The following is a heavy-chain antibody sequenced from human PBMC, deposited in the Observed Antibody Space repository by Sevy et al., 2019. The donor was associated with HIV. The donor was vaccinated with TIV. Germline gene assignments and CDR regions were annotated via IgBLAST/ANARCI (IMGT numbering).Heavy chain of an antibody. Sequence: GGSLRLSCAASGFTFSSYSMNWVRQAPGKGLEWVSSISSSSSYLYYADSVKGRLTISRDNAKNSLYLQMNSLRAEDTAVYYCAMGELRFLEWLLSGAFDIWGQGTMVTVSS. V-gene: IGHV3-21*01. CDR3: AMGELRFLEWLLSGAFDI. CDR1: GFTFSSYS. D-gene: IGHD3-3*01. CDR2: ISSSSSYL. J-gene: IGHJ3*02.